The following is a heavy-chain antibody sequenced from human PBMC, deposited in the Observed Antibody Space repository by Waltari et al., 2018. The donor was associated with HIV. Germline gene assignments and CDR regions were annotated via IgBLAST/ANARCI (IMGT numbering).Heavy chain of an antibody. J-gene: IGHJ2*01. CDR1: GYTFTSNA. CDR2: NNTNTGKP. D-gene: IGHD3-3*01. V-gene: IGHV7-4-1*02. CDR3: ARSTKKTVVTISYWWFDL. Sequence: QVQLVQSGSALKKPGASVKVSCKASGYTFTSNAITWVRQAPGQGPEWMGWNNTNTGKPTYAQDFIGRFVSALDTSVSTAFLQISSLKPEDTAVYHCARSTKKTVVTISYWWFDLWGRGTLVTVSS.